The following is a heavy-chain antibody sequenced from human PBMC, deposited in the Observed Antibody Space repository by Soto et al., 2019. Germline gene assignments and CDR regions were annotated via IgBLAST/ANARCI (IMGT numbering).Heavy chain of an antibody. CDR1: GFTFSSYG. J-gene: IGHJ4*02. Sequence: QVQLVESGGGVVQPGRSLRLSCAASGFTFSSYGMHWVRQAPGKGLEWVAVISYDGSNKYYADSVKGRFTISRDNSKNTLYLQMNGLRAEDTAVYYCAKDRNHGVSRQRSPQDYWGQGTLVTVSS. D-gene: IGHD2-8*01. CDR2: ISYDGSNK. CDR3: AKDRNHGVSRQRSPQDY. V-gene: IGHV3-30*18.